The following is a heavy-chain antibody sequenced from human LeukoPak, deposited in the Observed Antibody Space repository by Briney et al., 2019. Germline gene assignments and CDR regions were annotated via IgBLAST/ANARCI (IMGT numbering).Heavy chain of an antibody. Sequence: PGGSLRVSCAASGFTFSTYWMHWVRQAPGNGLVWVSRITSDGSSTSYADSVKGRFTISRDNAKNTLYLQMNSLRDDDTAVYHCAKGFPNTIEYWGQGTLVTVSS. CDR2: ITSDGSST. CDR1: GFTFSTYW. CDR3: AKGFPNTIEY. J-gene: IGHJ4*02. V-gene: IGHV3-74*01. D-gene: IGHD2-2*01.